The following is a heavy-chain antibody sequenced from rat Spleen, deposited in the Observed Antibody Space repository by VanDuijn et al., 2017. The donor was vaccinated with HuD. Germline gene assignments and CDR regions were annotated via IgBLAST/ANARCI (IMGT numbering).Heavy chain of an antibody. D-gene: IGHD1-12*02. CDR2: ISTGGGNT. CDR3: ARHVDGTYYYPFDY. Sequence: EVQLVESGGGLVQPGRSLKLSCAASGFTFSDYAMAWVRQAPKKGLEWVASISTGGGNTYYRDSVKGRFTISRDNAKNTQYLQMDSLRSEDTATYYCARHVDGTYYYPFDYWGQGVMVTVSS. V-gene: IGHV5S13*01. J-gene: IGHJ2*01. CDR1: GFTFSDYA.